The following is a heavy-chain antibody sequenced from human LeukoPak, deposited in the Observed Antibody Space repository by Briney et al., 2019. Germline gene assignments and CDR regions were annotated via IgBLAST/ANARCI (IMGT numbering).Heavy chain of an antibody. CDR3: ARADQVDY. CDR2: INPNSGGT. V-gene: IGHV1-2*02. CDR1: GDTFTTYA. J-gene: IGHJ4*02. Sequence: ASVKVSCKASGDTFTTYAIIWVRQAPGQGLEWMGWINPNSGGTNYAQKFQGRVTMTRDTSISTAYMELSRLRSDDTAVYYCARADQVDYWGQGTLVTVSS.